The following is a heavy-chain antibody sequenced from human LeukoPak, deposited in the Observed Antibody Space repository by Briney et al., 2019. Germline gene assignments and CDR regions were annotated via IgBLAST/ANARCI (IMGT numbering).Heavy chain of an antibody. CDR2: FDPEDGET. CDR3: ATGLLSAITMVRGVIRAFDI. D-gene: IGHD3-10*01. CDR1: GYTLTELS. Sequence: VASVKVSCKVSGYTLTELSMHWVRQAPGKGLEWMGGFDPEDGETIYAQKFQGRVTMTEDTSTDTAYMELSSLRSEDTAVYYCATGLLSAITMVRGVIRAFDIWGQGTMVTVSS. J-gene: IGHJ3*02. V-gene: IGHV1-24*01.